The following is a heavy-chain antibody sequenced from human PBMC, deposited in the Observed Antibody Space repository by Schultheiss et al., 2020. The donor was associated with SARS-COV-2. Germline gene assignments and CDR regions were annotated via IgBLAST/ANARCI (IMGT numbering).Heavy chain of an antibody. J-gene: IGHJ6*02. D-gene: IGHD4-23*01. V-gene: IGHV3-30*14. Sequence: GGSLRLSCAASGFTFSSFAMDWVRQAPGKGLEWVAVISYDGSNKYYADSVKGQFTISRDNSKNTLYLQMNSLRAEDTAVYYCARDSYGGNSRYYYYGMDVWGQGTTVTVSS. CDR3: ARDSYGGNSRYYYYGMDV. CDR1: GFTFSSFA. CDR2: ISYDGSNK.